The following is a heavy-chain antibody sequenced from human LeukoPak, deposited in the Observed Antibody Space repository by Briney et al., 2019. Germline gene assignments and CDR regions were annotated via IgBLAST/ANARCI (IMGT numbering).Heavy chain of an antibody. V-gene: IGHV3-21*01. D-gene: IGHD2-15*01. Sequence: GGSLRLSCAASGFTFGTYSMNWVRQAPGKGLEWVSSISSSSSYIYYADSVKGRFTISRDNTETSLYLQMNSLRAEDTAVYYCARDRSVVYGDVFDIWGQGTMVTVSS. CDR1: GFTFGTYS. CDR3: ARDRSVVYGDVFDI. CDR2: ISSSSSYI. J-gene: IGHJ3*02.